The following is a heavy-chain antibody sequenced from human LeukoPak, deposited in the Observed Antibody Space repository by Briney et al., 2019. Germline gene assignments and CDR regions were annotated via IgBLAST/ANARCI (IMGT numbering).Heavy chain of an antibody. CDR3: ASGLEHGAFDI. D-gene: IGHD1-1*01. CDR2: MNPNSGNT. Sequence: GASVKVSCKASGYTFTGYYMHWVRQATGQGLEWMGWMNPNSGNTGYAQKFQGRVTMTRNTSISTAYMELSSLRSEDTAVYYCASGLEHGAFDIWGQGTMVTVSS. CDR1: GYTFTGYY. J-gene: IGHJ3*02. V-gene: IGHV1-8*02.